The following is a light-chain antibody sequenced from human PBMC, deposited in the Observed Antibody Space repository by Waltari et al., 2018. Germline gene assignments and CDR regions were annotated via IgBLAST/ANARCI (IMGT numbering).Light chain of an antibody. J-gene: IGKJ4*01. Sequence: EIVLTQSPGTLSLSPGERATLSCRASQSVSRNYLNWYQQKGGQAPRLLIHGASIRATGIQDRFSGSGSGTDFTLTISRLEPEDFAVYYCQQYDGEVLTFGGGTKVEI. V-gene: IGKV3-20*01. CDR3: QQYDGEVLT. CDR1: QSVSRNY. CDR2: GAS.